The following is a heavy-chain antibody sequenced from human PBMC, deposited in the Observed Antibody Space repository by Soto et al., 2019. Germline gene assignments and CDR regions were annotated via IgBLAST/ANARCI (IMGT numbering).Heavy chain of an antibody. D-gene: IGHD3-9*01. J-gene: IGHJ3*02. V-gene: IGHV5-51*01. CDR3: ASQIADDILTGYYNDAFDI. Sequence: GESLKISCKGSGYSFTSYWIGWVRQMPGKGLEWMGIIYPGDSDTRYSPSFQGQVTISADKSISTAYLQWSSLKASDTAMYYCASQIADDILTGYYNDAFDIWGQGTMVTVSS. CDR2: IYPGDSDT. CDR1: GYSFTSYW.